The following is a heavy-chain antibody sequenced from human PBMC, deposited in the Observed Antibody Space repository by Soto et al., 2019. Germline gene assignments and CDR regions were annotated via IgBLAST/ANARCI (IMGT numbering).Heavy chain of an antibody. J-gene: IGHJ6*04. CDR2: IYYSGST. CDR3: ARSEAGYMDV. D-gene: IGHD6-13*01. Sequence: PSETLSLTCTVSGVSISSYYCSWIRQPPGKGLEWIGYIYYSGSTNYNPSLKSRVTISVDTSKNQFSLKLSSVTAADTAGYYCARSEAGYMDVWGKGTTVTVSS. CDR1: GVSISSYY. V-gene: IGHV4-59*01.